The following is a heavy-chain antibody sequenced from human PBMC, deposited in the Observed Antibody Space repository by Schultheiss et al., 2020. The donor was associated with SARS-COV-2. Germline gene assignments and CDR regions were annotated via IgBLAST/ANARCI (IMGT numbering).Heavy chain of an antibody. J-gene: IGHJ3*02. CDR3: ARTRDGYRAFDI. CDR2: IYYSGST. D-gene: IGHD5-24*01. CDR1: GGSISSYY. Sequence: SQTLSLTCTVSGGSISSYYWSWIRQPPGKGLEWIGYIYYSGSTNYNPSLKSRVTISVDTSKNQFSLKLSYVTAADTAVYYCARTRDGYRAFDIWGQGTMVTGSS. V-gene: IGHV4-59*08.